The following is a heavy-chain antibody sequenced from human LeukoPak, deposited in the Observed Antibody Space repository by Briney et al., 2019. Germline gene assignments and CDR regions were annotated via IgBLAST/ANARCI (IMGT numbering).Heavy chain of an antibody. Sequence: PGGSLRLSCAASGFTFSSYAMSWVRQAPGKGLEWVSAISGSGGSTYYADSVKGRFTISRDNSKNTLYLQMNSLRAEDTAVYYCAKARDWNYARITDYWGQGTLVTVSS. V-gene: IGHV3-23*01. CDR2: ISGSGGST. CDR3: AKARDWNYARITDY. D-gene: IGHD1-7*01. CDR1: GFTFSSYA. J-gene: IGHJ4*02.